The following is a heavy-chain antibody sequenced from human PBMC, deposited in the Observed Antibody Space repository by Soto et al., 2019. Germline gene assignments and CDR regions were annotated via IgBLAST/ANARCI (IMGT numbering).Heavy chain of an antibody. J-gene: IGHJ4*02. CDR2: IIANGGT. V-gene: IGHV3-23*01. Sequence: GGSLRLSCAASGFTFNHYAMSWVRQAPGKGLEWASIIIANGGTFYADSVKGRFTISRDNSKNTVYLQMSSLRVEDTAIYYCAKDYTVAADPSSVILFDYWGQGALVTVS. CDR3: AKDYTVAADPSSVILFDY. D-gene: IGHD2-15*01. CDR1: GFTFNHYA.